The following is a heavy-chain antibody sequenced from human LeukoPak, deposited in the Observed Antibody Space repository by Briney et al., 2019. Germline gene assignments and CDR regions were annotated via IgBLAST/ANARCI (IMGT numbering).Heavy chain of an antibody. V-gene: IGHV1-69*13. CDR2: IIPIFGTA. J-gene: IGHJ5*02. Sequence: AASVKVSCKASGYTFTSYDINWVRQAPGQGLEWMGGIIPIFGTANYAQKFQGRVTITADESTSTAYMELSSLRSEDTAVYYCARGAYSSSWFPYNWFDPWGQGTLVTVSS. D-gene: IGHD6-13*01. CDR3: ARGAYSSSWFPYNWFDP. CDR1: GYTFTSYD.